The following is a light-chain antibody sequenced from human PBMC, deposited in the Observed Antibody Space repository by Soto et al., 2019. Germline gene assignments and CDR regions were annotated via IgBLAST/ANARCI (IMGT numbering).Light chain of an antibody. CDR1: SSNIGNNY. CDR2: ENN. Sequence: QSVLTQPPSVSAAPGQKVTISCSGSSSNIGNNYVSWYQQFPGTAPKLLIYENNKRPSGIRDRFSGSKSGTSATLGITGLQTGDEADYYCGTWDSSLSAWVFGGGTKGTVL. CDR3: GTWDSSLSAWV. J-gene: IGLJ2*01. V-gene: IGLV1-51*02.